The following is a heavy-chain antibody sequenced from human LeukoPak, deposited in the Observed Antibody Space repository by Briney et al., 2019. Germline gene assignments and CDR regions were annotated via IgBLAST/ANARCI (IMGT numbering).Heavy chain of an antibody. D-gene: IGHD6-13*01. Sequence: ASVKLSCKASGYTFINFAINWGRQAPGQRPEWMEWINAGNGNTKYSQKFQGRVTITRDTSASTAYMELSSLTSEDTAVYYCARGPRAAADDYWGQGTLVTVSS. CDR2: INAGNGNT. CDR3: ARGPRAAADDY. J-gene: IGHJ4*02. V-gene: IGHV1-3*01. CDR1: GYTFINFA.